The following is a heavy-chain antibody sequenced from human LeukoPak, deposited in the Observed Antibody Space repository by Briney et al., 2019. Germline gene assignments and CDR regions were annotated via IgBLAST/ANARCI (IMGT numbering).Heavy chain of an antibody. J-gene: IGHJ3*02. CDR2: INHSGST. D-gene: IGHD7-27*01. Sequence: PSETLSLTCAVYGGSFSGYYWSWIRQPPGKGLEWIGEINHSGSTNYNPSLKSRVTISVDTSKNQFSLKLSSVTAADTAVYYCARDPMGISLSDRAFDIWGQGTMVTVSS. CDR1: GGSFSGYY. V-gene: IGHV4-34*01. CDR3: ARDPMGISLSDRAFDI.